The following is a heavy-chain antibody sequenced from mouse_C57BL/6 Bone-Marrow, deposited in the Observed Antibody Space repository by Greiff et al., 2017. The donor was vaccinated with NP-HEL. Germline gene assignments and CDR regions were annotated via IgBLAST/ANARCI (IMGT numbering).Heavy chain of an antibody. J-gene: IGHJ2*01. V-gene: IGHV2-2*01. D-gene: IGHD2-3*01. CDR2: IWSGGST. Sequence: VKVVESGPGLVQPSQSLSITCTVSGFSLTSYGVHWVRQSPGKGLEWLGVIWSGGSTDYNAAFISRLSISKDNSKSQVFFKMNSLQADDTAIYYCATPQMVTTFDYWGQGTTLTVSS. CDR3: ATPQMVTTFDY. CDR1: GFSLTSYG.